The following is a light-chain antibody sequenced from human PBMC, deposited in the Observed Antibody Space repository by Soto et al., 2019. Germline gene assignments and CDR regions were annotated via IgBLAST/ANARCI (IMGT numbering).Light chain of an antibody. CDR1: QSVGTY. J-gene: IGKJ4*01. CDR3: QQRTNWPPLT. V-gene: IGKV3-11*01. Sequence: EIVLTQSPATLSLSPGERATLSCRASQSVGTYLAWYQQKPGQAPRLLIYDASIRATGIPARFSGIGSGTDFTLTISSLEPEDFAVYYCQQRTNWPPLTFGGGTKVEIK. CDR2: DAS.